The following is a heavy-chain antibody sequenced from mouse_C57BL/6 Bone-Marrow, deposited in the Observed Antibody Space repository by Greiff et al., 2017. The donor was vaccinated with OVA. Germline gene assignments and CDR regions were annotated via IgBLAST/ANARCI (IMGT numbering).Heavy chain of an antibody. CDR3: ARRDYDYFDY. Sequence: DVKLVESGGGLVKPGGSLKLSCAASGFTFSDYGMHWVRQAPEKGLEWVAYISSGSSTIYYDDTVKGRFTISRDNAKNTLFLQMTSLRSEDTAMYYCARRDYDYFDYGGQGTTLTVTA. V-gene: IGHV5-17*01. J-gene: IGHJ2*01. CDR1: GFTFSDYG. CDR2: ISSGSSTI. D-gene: IGHD2-4*01.